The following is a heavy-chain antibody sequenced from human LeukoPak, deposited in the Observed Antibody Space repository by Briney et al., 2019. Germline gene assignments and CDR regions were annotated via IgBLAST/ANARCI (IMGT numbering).Heavy chain of an antibody. J-gene: IGHJ4*02. CDR1: GYTFTSYD. V-gene: IGHV1-8*02. CDR2: MNPNSGNT. CDR3: AREGESYGVLPAARY. D-gene: IGHD2-2*01. Sequence: EASVKVSCKASGYTFTSYDINWVRQATGQGLEWMGWMNPNSGNTGYAQKFQGRVTMTTDTSTSTAYMELRSLRSDDTAVYYCAREGESYGVLPAARYWGQGTLVTVSS.